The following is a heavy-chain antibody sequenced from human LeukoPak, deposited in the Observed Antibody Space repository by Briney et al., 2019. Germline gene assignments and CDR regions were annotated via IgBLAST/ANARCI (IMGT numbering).Heavy chain of an antibody. D-gene: IGHD3-16*01. CDR2: ISYDGSNK. Sequence: PGGSLRLSCAASGFTFSSYGMHWVRQAPGKGLEWVAVISYDGSNKYYADSVKGRFTISRDNSKNTLYLQMNSLRAEDTAVYYCAKALGLGDLDYWGQGTLVTVSS. CDR1: GFTFSSYG. V-gene: IGHV3-30*18. J-gene: IGHJ4*02. CDR3: AKALGLGDLDY.